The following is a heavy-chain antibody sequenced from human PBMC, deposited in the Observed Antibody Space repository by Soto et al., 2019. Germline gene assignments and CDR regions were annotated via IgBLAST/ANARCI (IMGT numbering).Heavy chain of an antibody. Sequence: QVQLLQSGAEVKKPGASVKVSCKASGYTFIGYYMHWVRQAPGQGFEWMGWINPKNGDTKYIQKFEGRVTMTSDASISTVHMELSRLTSDDTAVYYCVRGGWGNPPVFASWGQGTLVTVSS. V-gene: IGHV1-2*02. D-gene: IGHD3-16*01. CDR1: GYTFIGYY. CDR2: INPKNGDT. J-gene: IGHJ5*02. CDR3: VRGGWGNPPVFAS.